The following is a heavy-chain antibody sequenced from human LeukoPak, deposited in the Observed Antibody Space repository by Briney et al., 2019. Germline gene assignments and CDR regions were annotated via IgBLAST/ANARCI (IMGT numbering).Heavy chain of an antibody. J-gene: IGHJ4*02. Sequence: SGGSLRLSCTASGFTFSRSWMNWIRQAPGKGLEWVANINPDGDGMRFVDSVKGRFTMSRDNAQSSLHLQMNSLRVEDTAFYYCAAGTDRGYSYWGQGVLVTVSS. D-gene: IGHD5-12*01. CDR2: INPDGDGM. V-gene: IGHV3-7*01. CDR3: AAGTDRGYSY. CDR1: GFTFSRSW.